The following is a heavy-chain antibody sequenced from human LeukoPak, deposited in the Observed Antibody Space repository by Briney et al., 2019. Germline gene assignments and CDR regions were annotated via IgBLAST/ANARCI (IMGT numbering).Heavy chain of an antibody. CDR2: TNWNGGST. V-gene: IGHV3-20*04. CDR3: ARDYSSGRFGFDY. Sequence: PGGSLRLSCAASGFTFDDYGMSWVRQAQGKGLEWIPGTNWNGGSTGYADSVKGRFTISRDNAKNSLYLQMNSLRAEDTALYYCARDYSSGRFGFDYWGQGTLVTVSS. CDR1: GFTFDDYG. J-gene: IGHJ4*02. D-gene: IGHD6-19*01.